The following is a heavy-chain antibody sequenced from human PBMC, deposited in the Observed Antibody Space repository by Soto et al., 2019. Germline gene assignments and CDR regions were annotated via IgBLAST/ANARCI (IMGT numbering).Heavy chain of an antibody. CDR2: ISGSGGST. V-gene: IGHV3-23*01. CDR3: AKDCDLLIAARPDGVYFDY. J-gene: IGHJ4*02. CDR1: GFTFSSYA. Sequence: EVQLLESGGGLVQPGGSLRLSCAASGFTFSSYAMSWVRQAPGKGLEWVSAISGSGGSTYYADSVKGRFTISRDNSKNTLYLQINSLRAEDTAVYYCAKDCDLLIAARPDGVYFDYWGQGTLVTVSS. D-gene: IGHD6-6*01.